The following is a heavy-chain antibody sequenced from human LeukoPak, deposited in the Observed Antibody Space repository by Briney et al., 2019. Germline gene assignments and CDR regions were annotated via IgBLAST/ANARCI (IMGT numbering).Heavy chain of an antibody. CDR1: GGTFSSYA. V-gene: IGHV1-69*13. CDR2: IIPIFGTA. CDR3: ARTGVGGVIVGYFDY. D-gene: IGHD3-16*02. Sequence: SVKVSCKASGGTFSSYAISWVRQAPGQGLEWMGGIIPIFGTANYAQKFQGRVTITADESTSTAYMEQSSLRSEDTAVYYCARTGVGGVIVGYFDYWGQGTLVTVSS. J-gene: IGHJ4*02.